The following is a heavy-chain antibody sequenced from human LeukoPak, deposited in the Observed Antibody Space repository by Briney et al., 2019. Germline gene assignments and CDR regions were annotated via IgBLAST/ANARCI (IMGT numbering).Heavy chain of an antibody. Sequence: GASVKVSCKASGYTFASYDINWVRQATGQGLEWMGWMNPNSGNTGYAQKFQGRVTMTRNTSISTAYMELSSLRSEDTAVYYCARRSGYYSPSDYWGRGTLVTVSS. CDR2: MNPNSGNT. CDR3: ARRSGYYSPSDY. CDR1: GYTFASYD. J-gene: IGHJ4*02. V-gene: IGHV1-8*01. D-gene: IGHD3-22*01.